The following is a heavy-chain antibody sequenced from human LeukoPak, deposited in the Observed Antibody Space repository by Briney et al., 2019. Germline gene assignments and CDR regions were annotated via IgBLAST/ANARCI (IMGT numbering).Heavy chain of an antibody. V-gene: IGHV3-53*01. CDR2: IYSDGNI. CDR3: VRADNGFDQ. Sequence: GGSPRLSCAASGFPVSRSHMSWIRQPPGKGLEWVSLIYSDGNIHYADSVKGRFTISRDISKNTLYLQMNSLRADDTAVYYCVRADNGFDQWGQGALVTVSS. J-gene: IGHJ4*02. D-gene: IGHD1-14*01. CDR1: GFPVSRSH.